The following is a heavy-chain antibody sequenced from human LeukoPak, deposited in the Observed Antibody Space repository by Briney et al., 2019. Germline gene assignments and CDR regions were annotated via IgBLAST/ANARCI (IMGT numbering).Heavy chain of an antibody. Sequence: ASVKVSCKASGYTFTGYYMHWVRQAPGQGLEWMGWINPNSGGTNYAQKFQGRVTMTRDTSISTAYMELSRLRSDDTAVYYCARVKFGDSSGYYYGWFDHWGQGTLVTVSS. J-gene: IGHJ5*02. D-gene: IGHD3-22*01. CDR1: GYTFTGYY. V-gene: IGHV1-2*02. CDR2: INPNSGGT. CDR3: ARVKFGDSSGYYYGWFDH.